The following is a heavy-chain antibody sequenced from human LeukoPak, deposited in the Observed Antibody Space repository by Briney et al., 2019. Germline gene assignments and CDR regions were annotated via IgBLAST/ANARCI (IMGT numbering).Heavy chain of an antibody. D-gene: IGHD3-22*01. V-gene: IGHV3-23*01. CDR1: GFTFSIYA. J-gene: IGHJ4*02. CDR3: TRGTYYYDSSGYHGGDY. CDR2: ITSSGDGT. Sequence: QPGVSLRLSCAASGFTFSIYAMSWVRQAPGKGLQWVSSITSSGDGTYYADSVKGRFTISRDNSENMLYLQMNSLKTEDTAVYYCTRGTYYYDSSGYHGGDYWVQGTLVTVSS.